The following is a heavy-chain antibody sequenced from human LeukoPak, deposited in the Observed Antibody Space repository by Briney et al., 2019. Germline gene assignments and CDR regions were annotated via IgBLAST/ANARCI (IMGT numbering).Heavy chain of an antibody. Sequence: SGPTLVKPTQTLTLTCAFSGFSLSTSGVGVGWIRQPPGKALECLALIYWDDDKRYSPSLKSRLTVTKDTSKNQVVLVMTNMDPVDTATYYCAHRLTVTTDFAYWGQGTLVTVSS. CDR1: GFSLSTSGVG. D-gene: IGHD4-17*01. V-gene: IGHV2-5*02. CDR2: IYWDDDK. J-gene: IGHJ4*02. CDR3: AHRLTVTTDFAY.